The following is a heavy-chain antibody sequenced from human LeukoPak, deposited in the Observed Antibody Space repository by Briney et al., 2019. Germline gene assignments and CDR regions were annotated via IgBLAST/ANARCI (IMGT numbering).Heavy chain of an antibody. CDR3: AKDYYDILTGYYKGSLDAFDI. D-gene: IGHD3-9*01. CDR1: GFTFSCYA. J-gene: IGHJ3*02. CDR2: ISGSGGST. V-gene: IGHV3-23*01. Sequence: PGGSLRLSCAASGFTFSCYAMSWVRQAPGKGLEWVSAISGSGGSTYYADSVKGRFTISRDNSKNTLYLQMNSLRAEDTAVYYCAKDYYDILTGYYKGSLDAFDIWGQGTMVTVSS.